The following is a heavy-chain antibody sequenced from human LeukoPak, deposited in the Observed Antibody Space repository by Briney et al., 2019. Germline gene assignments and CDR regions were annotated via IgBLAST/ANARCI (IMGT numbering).Heavy chain of an antibody. CDR2: ISYSGST. J-gene: IGHJ4*02. D-gene: IGHD1-20*01. Sequence: PSQTLSPACTLAARSITIYYSSWIRHPPGNGLEWIGYISYSGSTNYSPSLNSRVSMSVDSSKNQFSLKLSSVISAGTAVYYCARHGNWNPFDYWGQGTLVTVSS. CDR3: ARHGNWNPFDY. V-gene: IGHV4-59*08. CDR1: ARSITIYY.